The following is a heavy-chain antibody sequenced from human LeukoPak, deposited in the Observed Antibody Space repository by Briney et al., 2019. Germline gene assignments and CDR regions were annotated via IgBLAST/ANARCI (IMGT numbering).Heavy chain of an antibody. V-gene: IGHV3-7*03. D-gene: IGHD5-18*01. CDR1: GFTVSSNY. J-gene: IGHJ4*02. Sequence: PGGPLRLSCAASGFTVSSNYMSGVRQAPGKGLEWVATIKEDGSEKYYMDSVKGRFTISRDNAKSSLYLQMNCLRVEDTAVYYCARGGYRFGPNYWGQGTLDSVSS. CDR3: ARGGYRFGPNY. CDR2: IKEDGSEK.